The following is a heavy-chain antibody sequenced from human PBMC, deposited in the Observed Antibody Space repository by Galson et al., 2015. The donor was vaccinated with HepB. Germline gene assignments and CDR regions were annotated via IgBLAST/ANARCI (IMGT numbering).Heavy chain of an antibody. CDR3: ARDIWFGDVEEGDAFDI. CDR2: ISRRGTTI. Sequence: SLRLSCAASGFSFSSYDMNWVRQAPGKGLEWISYISRRGTTIYYADSVKGRFTISRDNAKNSVYLQMNSLRAEDTAIYYCARDIWFGDVEEGDAFDIWGQGTMVTVFS. V-gene: IGHV3-48*03. CDR1: GFSFSSYD. D-gene: IGHD3-10*01. J-gene: IGHJ3*02.